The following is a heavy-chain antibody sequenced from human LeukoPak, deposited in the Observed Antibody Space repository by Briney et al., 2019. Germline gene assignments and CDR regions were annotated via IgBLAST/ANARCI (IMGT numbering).Heavy chain of an antibody. CDR3: VVGGSPGY. CDR1: GLAFSAYK. D-gene: IGHD2-15*01. Sequence: GGSLRLSCTASGLAFSAYKMHWVRQAPRKGLVWVSRISTDGYTTDYADFVQGRFTASRDNTKNTWSLEMNSLRAEDTAVYYCVVGGSPGYWGQGTLVTVSS. CDR2: ISTDGYTT. J-gene: IGHJ4*02. V-gene: IGHV3-74*01.